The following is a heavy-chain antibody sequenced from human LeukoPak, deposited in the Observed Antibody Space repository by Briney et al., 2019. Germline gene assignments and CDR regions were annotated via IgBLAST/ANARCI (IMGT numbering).Heavy chain of an antibody. D-gene: IGHD6-13*01. CDR2: INHSGST. CDR3: ARGSGAGEYSSSWLYYHYYYMDV. CDR1: GSSISSYY. V-gene: IGHV4-34*01. J-gene: IGHJ6*03. Sequence: TPSETLSLTCTVSGSSISSYYWSWIRQPPGKGLEWIGEINHSGSTNYNPSLKSRVTISVDTSKNQFSLKLSSVTAADTAVYYCARGSGAGEYSSSWLYYHYYYMDVWGKGTTVTVSS.